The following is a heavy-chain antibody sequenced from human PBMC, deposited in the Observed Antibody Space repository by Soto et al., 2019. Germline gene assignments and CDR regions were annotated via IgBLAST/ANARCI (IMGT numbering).Heavy chain of an antibody. CDR1: GGTFSSYA. J-gene: IGHJ6*02. CDR3: ARDVVDIEMVLDYYGLDV. CDR2: IIPIFGTA. V-gene: IGHV1-69*13. D-gene: IGHD5-12*01. Sequence: SVKVSCKASGGTFSSYAISWVRQAPGQGLEWMGGIIPIFGTANYAQKFQGRVTITADESTSTAYMELSSLRSEDTAVYYCARDVVDIEMVLDYYGLDVWGQGTTVTVSS.